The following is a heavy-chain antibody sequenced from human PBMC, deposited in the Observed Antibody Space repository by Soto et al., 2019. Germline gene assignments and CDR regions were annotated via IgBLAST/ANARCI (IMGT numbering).Heavy chain of an antibody. CDR3: ARGHIAARPHYDY. V-gene: IGHV4-34*01. CDR2: INHSGST. D-gene: IGHD6-6*01. J-gene: IGHJ4*02. Sequence: PSETRSLTCAVYGGSFSGYYWSWIRQPPGKGLEWIGEINHSGSTNYNPSLKSRVTISVDTSKNQFSLKLSSVTAADTAVYYCARGHIAARPHYDYWGKGNIVTVSA. CDR1: GGSFSGYY.